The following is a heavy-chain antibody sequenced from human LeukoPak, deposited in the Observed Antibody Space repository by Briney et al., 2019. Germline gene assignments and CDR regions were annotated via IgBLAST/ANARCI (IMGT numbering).Heavy chain of an antibody. Sequence: GGSLRLSCAASEFIFSGYWMNWVRQAPGKELEWVANIKQGGSEKQYVDSVRGRFTISRDNAKNSLYLQMNSLRVEDTAVYYCARDGFVGAADYWGQGTLVTVSS. CDR1: EFIFSGYW. V-gene: IGHV3-7*01. J-gene: IGHJ4*02. CDR3: ARDGFVGAADY. D-gene: IGHD6-13*01. CDR2: IKQGGSEK.